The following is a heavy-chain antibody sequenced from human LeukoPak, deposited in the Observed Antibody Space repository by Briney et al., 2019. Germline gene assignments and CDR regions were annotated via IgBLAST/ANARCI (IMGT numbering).Heavy chain of an antibody. J-gene: IGHJ4*02. CDR3: ARGRETYSSSWFFDY. CDR1: GFTVSRTF. V-gene: IGHV3-53*01. CDR2: IYSDGST. D-gene: IGHD6-13*01. Sequence: PGESLRLSCAASGFTVSRTFMSWVRQAPGKGLEWVSVIYSDGSTYYADSVKGRSTISRDNSKNTVYFQMNSLRAEDTAVYYCARGRETYSSSWFFDYWGQGTLVTVSS.